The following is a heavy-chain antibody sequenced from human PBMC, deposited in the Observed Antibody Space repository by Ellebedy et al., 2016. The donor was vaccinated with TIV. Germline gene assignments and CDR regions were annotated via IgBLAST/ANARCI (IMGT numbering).Heavy chain of an antibody. CDR1: GYTFTSYY. J-gene: IGHJ4*02. V-gene: IGHV1-46*03. Sequence: ASVKVSCXASGYTFTSYYMHWVRQAPGQGLEWVGLINPSGDSTGYAQKVQGRVTITRDASTSTVYMELSSLRSEDTAVYYCASRVGWGQGTLVTVSS. CDR2: INPSGDST. CDR3: ASRVG. D-gene: IGHD5-24*01.